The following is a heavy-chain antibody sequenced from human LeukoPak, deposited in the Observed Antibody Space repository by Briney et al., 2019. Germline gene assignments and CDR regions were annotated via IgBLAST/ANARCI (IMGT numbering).Heavy chain of an antibody. CDR3: ARGAPFTMIVVVPSNYFDY. D-gene: IGHD3-22*01. Sequence: SETLSLTCAVYGGSFSSYYWSWIRQPPGKGLEWIGEINHSGSTNYNPSLKSRVTISVDTSKNQFSLKLSSVTAADTAVYYCARGAPFTMIVVVPSNYFDYWGQGTLVTVSS. CDR2: INHSGST. CDR1: GGSFSSYY. J-gene: IGHJ4*02. V-gene: IGHV4-34*01.